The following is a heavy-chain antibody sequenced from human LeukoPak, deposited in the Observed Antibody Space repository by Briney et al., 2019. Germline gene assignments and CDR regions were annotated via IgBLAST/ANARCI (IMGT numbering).Heavy chain of an antibody. Sequence: SETLSLTCAVYGGSFSGYYWSWIRQPPGKGLEWIGEINHSGSTNYNPSLKSRVTISVDTSKNQFSLKLSSVTAADTAVYYCARDSLFSNFDYWGQGTLVTVSS. V-gene: IGHV4-34*01. CDR2: INHSGST. CDR1: GGSFSGYY. CDR3: ARDSLFSNFDY. J-gene: IGHJ4*02.